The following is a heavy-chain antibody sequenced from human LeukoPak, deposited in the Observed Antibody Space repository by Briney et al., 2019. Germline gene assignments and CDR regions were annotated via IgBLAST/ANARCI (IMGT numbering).Heavy chain of an antibody. Sequence: PSETLSLTCTVSGGSISSYYWSWIRQPPGKGLESIGYIYYSNTNYNPSLKSRVTISEDTSKNQLSLKLGSVTAADTAVYYCARHSSGSGGAFQYWGQGTPVTVSS. CDR3: ARHSSGSGGAFQY. CDR2: IYYSNT. CDR1: GGSISSYY. J-gene: IGHJ4*02. V-gene: IGHV4-59*08. D-gene: IGHD6-19*01.